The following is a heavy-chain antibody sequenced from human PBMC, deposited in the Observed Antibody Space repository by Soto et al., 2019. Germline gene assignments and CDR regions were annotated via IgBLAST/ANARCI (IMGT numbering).Heavy chain of an antibody. Sequence: EVQLVESGGGLVQPGGSLRLSCAASGLIFSSYWMTWVRQAPGKGLEWVANIKHDGSENYYVDSVKGRFTISRDNAKNSVYLQMNSLRAEDTAAYYCAEGGSYHDYWGQGTLVTVFS. CDR2: IKHDGSEN. V-gene: IGHV3-7*05. CDR1: GLIFSSYW. CDR3: AEGGSYHDY. D-gene: IGHD1-26*01. J-gene: IGHJ4*02.